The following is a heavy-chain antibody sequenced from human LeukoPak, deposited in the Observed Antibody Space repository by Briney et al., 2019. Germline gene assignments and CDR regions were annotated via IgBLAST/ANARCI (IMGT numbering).Heavy chain of an antibody. CDR3: AKKMGTYRAFDY. CDR1: GFAFKSYS. V-gene: IGHV3-23*01. D-gene: IGHD3-16*02. Sequence: GGSLRLSCAASGFAFKSYSMYWVRQGPGKGLEWVASISDASFSINYADSVKGRFTISRDSSKNILYLQMNNLRAEDTAVYYCAKKMGTYRAFDYWGQGTLVTVSS. CDR2: ISDASFSI. J-gene: IGHJ4*02.